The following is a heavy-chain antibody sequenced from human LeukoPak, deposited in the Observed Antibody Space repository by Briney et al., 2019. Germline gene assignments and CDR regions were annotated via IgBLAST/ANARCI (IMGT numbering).Heavy chain of an antibody. Sequence: GGSLRLSCAASGFTVSSNYMGWVRQAPGKGLEWVAFIRYDGSNKYYADSVKGRFTISRDNSKNTLNLQMNSLRAEDTAVYYCAKDPTHYRVWDYYETIGLSYWGQGTLVTVSS. J-gene: IGHJ4*02. CDR2: IRYDGSNK. V-gene: IGHV3-30*02. CDR1: GFTVSSNY. CDR3: AKDPTHYRVWDYYETIGLSY. D-gene: IGHD3-22*01.